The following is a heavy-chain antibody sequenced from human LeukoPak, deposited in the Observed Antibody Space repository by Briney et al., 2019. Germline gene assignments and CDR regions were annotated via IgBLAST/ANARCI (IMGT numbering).Heavy chain of an antibody. J-gene: IGHJ4*02. Sequence: GGSLRLSCPASGFTFSSYTMHWVRQAPGKGLEWVSSISNSGAYIFYVDSVKGRFNISRDNAKKSLYLQMNSLRAEDTAVYYCARNSDYGDDIDYWGQGTLVTVSS. D-gene: IGHD4-17*01. CDR3: ARNSDYGDDIDY. CDR2: ISNSGAYI. V-gene: IGHV3-21*04. CDR1: GFTFSSYT.